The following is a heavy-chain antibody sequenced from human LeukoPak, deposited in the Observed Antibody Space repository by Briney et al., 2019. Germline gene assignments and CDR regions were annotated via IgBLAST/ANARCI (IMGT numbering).Heavy chain of an antibody. D-gene: IGHD1-26*01. V-gene: IGHV4-39*01. CDR1: GGSISSSSYY. Sequence: SETLSLTCTVSGGSISSSSYYWGWIRQPPGKGLEWIGSIYYSGSTYYNPSLKSRVTISVDTSKNQFSLKLSSVTAADTAVYYCARHGTDMSAPHFDYRGQGTLVTVSS. J-gene: IGHJ4*02. CDR2: IYYSGST. CDR3: ARHGTDMSAPHFDY.